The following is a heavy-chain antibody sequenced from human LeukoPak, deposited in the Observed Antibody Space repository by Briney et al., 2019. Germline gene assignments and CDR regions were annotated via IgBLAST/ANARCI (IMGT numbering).Heavy chain of an antibody. Sequence: GGSLRLSCAASGFSFSNYWMSWVRQAPGKGLEWVANIKEGGSGKCYVDSVKGRFTISRDNTKNSLYLQMDSLRAEDTAVYYCARDVITTIVVTNLHAFDMWGQGTMVTVSS. CDR2: IKEGGSGK. J-gene: IGHJ3*02. CDR3: ARDVITTIVVTNLHAFDM. V-gene: IGHV3-7*01. CDR1: GFSFSNYW. D-gene: IGHD3-22*01.